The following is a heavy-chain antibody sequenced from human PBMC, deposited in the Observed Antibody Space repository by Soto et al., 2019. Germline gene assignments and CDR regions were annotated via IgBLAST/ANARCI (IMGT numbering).Heavy chain of an antibody. CDR3: TSIAARYYYYYMDV. CDR2: IRSKAYGGTR. J-gene: IGHJ6*03. V-gene: IGHV3-49*03. D-gene: IGHD6-6*01. Sequence: GGSLRLSCTASGFTFGDYAMSWFRQAPGKGLEWVGFIRSKAYGGTREYAASVKGRFTISRDDSKSIAYLQMNSLKTEDTAVYYCTSIAARYYYYYMDVWGKGTTVTVSS. CDR1: GFTFGDYA.